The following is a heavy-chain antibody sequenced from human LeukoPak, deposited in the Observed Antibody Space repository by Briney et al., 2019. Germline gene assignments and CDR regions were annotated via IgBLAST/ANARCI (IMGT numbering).Heavy chain of an antibody. CDR1: GYTFTSYG. CDR2: ISAYDGNT. J-gene: IGHJ4*02. V-gene: IGHV1-18*01. D-gene: IGHD3-10*01. Sequence: EASVKVSCKASGYTFTSYGISWVRQAPGQGLEWMGWISAYDGNTNYAQKFQGRVTMTTDTSTNTAYMELRSLRSDDTAVYYCARVFLEDSGSYRRFADYWGQGTLVTVSS. CDR3: ARVFLEDSGSYRRFADY.